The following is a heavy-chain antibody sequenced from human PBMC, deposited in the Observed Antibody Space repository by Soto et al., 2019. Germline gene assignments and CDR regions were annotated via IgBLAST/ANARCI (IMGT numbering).Heavy chain of an antibody. V-gene: IGHV3-7*04. D-gene: IGHD3-22*01. Sequence: GGSLRLSCAASGFTFSTYWMSWVRQAPGKGLEWVANIKPDGSEKWYVDSVKGRFTISRDNAKNSLYLQMNSLRAEDTAVYYCARGDYYDSSGPFSDAFDIWGKGTMVTVSS. CDR1: GFTFSTYW. CDR2: IKPDGSEK. J-gene: IGHJ3*02. CDR3: ARGDYYDSSGPFSDAFDI.